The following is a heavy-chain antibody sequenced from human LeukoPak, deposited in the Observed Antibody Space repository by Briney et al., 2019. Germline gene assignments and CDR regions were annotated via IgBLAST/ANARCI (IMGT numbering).Heavy chain of an antibody. D-gene: IGHD3-9*01. Sequence: SETLSLTCAVYGGSFSGYCWSWIRQPPGKGLEWIGEINHSGSTNYNPSLKSRVTISVDTSKNQFSLKLSSVTAADTAVYYCARGRLTGYYQSFLFDYWGQGTLVTVSS. CDR2: INHSGST. V-gene: IGHV4-34*01. CDR1: GGSFSGYC. J-gene: IGHJ4*02. CDR3: ARGRLTGYYQSFLFDY.